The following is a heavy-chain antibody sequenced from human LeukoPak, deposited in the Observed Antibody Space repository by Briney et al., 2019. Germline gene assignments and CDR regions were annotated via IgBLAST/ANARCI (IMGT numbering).Heavy chain of an antibody. CDR2: ISGGGGST. CDR1: GFTFSSYA. V-gene: IGHV3-23*01. Sequence: GGSLRLSCAASGFTFSSYAMSWVRQAPGKGLEWVSGISGGGGSTYYADSVKGRFTISRDNSRNTLYLQMNSLRGEDTAVYYCAKDWTGTKPFDLWGRGTLVTVSS. D-gene: IGHD3/OR15-3a*01. J-gene: IGHJ2*01. CDR3: AKDWTGTKPFDL.